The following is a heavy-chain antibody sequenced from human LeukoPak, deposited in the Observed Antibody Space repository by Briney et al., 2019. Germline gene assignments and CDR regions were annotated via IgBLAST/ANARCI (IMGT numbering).Heavy chain of an antibody. CDR1: GYTFTSYD. CDR3: ARGGGSSGWFDP. D-gene: IGHD4-23*01. J-gene: IGHJ5*02. Sequence: ASVKVSCKASGYTFTSYDINRVRQATGQGLEWMGWMNPNSGNTGYAQKFQGRVTMTRNTSISTAYMELSSLRSEDTAVYYCARGGGSSGWFDPWGQGTLVTVSS. CDR2: MNPNSGNT. V-gene: IGHV1-8*01.